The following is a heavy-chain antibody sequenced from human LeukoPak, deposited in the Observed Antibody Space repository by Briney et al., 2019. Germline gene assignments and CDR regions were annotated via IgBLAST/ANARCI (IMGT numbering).Heavy chain of an antibody. D-gene: IGHD2-2*01. V-gene: IGHV3-21*01. CDR3: ARDPNIVVVPAAMLGWFDP. Sequence: GGSLRLSCAASGFTFSSYSMNWVRQAPGKGLEWVSSISSSSSYIYYADSVKGRFTISRDNAKNSLYLQMNSLRAEDTAVYYCARDPNIVVVPAAMLGWFDPWGQGTLVTVSS. CDR1: GFTFSSYS. J-gene: IGHJ5*02. CDR2: ISSSSSYI.